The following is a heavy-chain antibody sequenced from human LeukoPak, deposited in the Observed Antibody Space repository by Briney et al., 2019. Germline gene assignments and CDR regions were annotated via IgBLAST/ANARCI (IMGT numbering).Heavy chain of an antibody. D-gene: IGHD2-8*01. J-gene: IGHJ6*03. CDR3: ARGPVSGYYYMDV. Sequence: PGGSLRLSCAASGFTFSSYEMNWVRQAPGKGLEWVSYISSSGSTIYYADSVKGRFTISRDNAKNSLYLQMNSLRAEDTAVYYCARGPVSGYYYMDVWGKGTTVTISS. CDR2: ISSSGSTI. V-gene: IGHV3-48*03. CDR1: GFTFSSYE.